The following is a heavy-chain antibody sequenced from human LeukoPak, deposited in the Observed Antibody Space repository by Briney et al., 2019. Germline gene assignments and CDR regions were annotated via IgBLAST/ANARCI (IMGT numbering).Heavy chain of an antibody. V-gene: IGHV1-2*02. D-gene: IGHD6-13*01. CDR2: INPNSGGT. CDR1: GYTFTGYY. CDR3: ARVTGYMVEDYFDS. Sequence: ASVKVSCKASGYTFTGYYMHWVRQAPGQGLEWMGWINPNSGGTNYAQKFQGRVTMTRDTSISTAYMELSRLRSDDTAVYYCARVTGYMVEDYFDSWGQGTLVTVSS. J-gene: IGHJ4*02.